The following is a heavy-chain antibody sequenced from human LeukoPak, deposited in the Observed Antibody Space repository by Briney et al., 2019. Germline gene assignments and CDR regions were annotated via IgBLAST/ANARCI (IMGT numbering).Heavy chain of an antibody. CDR1: GGSISSYY. Sequence: SETLSLTCTVSGGSISSYYWSWIRQPPGKGLEWIGYIYYSGSTNSNPSLKRRVTISVATSKTQISLTLSSVTAAATAVYYCARESDFWSGYYYDAFDIWGQGTMVTVSS. CDR2: IYYSGST. D-gene: IGHD3-3*01. J-gene: IGHJ3*02. V-gene: IGHV4-59*01. CDR3: ARESDFWSGYYYDAFDI.